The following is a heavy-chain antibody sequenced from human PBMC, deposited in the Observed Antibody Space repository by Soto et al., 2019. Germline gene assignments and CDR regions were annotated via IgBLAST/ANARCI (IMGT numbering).Heavy chain of an antibody. CDR1: GFSLTTSGAG. CDR3: AHRLGRGADRGVFAHHFDY. V-gene: IGHV2-5*02. J-gene: IGHJ4*02. Sequence: QITLKESGPTLVKPTQTLTLTCTFSGFSLTTSGAGVGWIRQPPGQALEWLARIYWDHVKAYSPYLKSRLTITQDTSKIQGVLRMSNMDPVDTATYYCAHRLGRGADRGVFAHHFDYWGQGSLVAVSS. CDR2: IYWDHVK. D-gene: IGHD3-10*01.